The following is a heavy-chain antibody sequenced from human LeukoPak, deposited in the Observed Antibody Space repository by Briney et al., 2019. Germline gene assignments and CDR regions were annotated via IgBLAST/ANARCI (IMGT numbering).Heavy chain of an antibody. CDR1: GYTFTGYY. Sequence: GASVKVSCKASGYTFTGYYMHWVRQAPGQGLEWMGWINPNSGGTNYAQKFQGRVTMTRDTSISTAYMELRSLRSDDTAVYYCARVPYYYDSSGYGWFDPWGQGTLVTVSS. CDR2: INPNSGGT. J-gene: IGHJ5*02. CDR3: ARVPYYYDSSGYGWFDP. V-gene: IGHV1-2*02. D-gene: IGHD3-22*01.